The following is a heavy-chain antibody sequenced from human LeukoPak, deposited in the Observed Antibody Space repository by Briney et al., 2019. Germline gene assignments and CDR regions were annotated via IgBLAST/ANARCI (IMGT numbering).Heavy chain of an antibody. CDR2: ISSSSSYT. V-gene: IGHV3-11*05. CDR1: GFTFSDYY. D-gene: IGHD5-12*01. Sequence: GGSLRLSCAASGFTFSDYYMSWIRQAPGKGLEWVSYISSSSSYTNYADSVKGRFTISRGNAKSSLYLQMNSLRAEDTAVYYCARDAAGYPTKNWFAPWGQGTLVTVSS. CDR3: ARDAAGYPTKNWFAP. J-gene: IGHJ5*02.